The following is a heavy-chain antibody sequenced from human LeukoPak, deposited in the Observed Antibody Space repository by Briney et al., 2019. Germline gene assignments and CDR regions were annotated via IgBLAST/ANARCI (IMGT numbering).Heavy chain of an antibody. CDR2: ISGSGGST. CDR1: GFTFSSYA. Sequence: PGGSLRLSCAASGFTFSSYAMSWVRQAPGKGLEWVSAISGSGGSTYYADSVKGRFTISRDNSKNTLYLQMNSLRAEDTAVYYCASALEDFWSGYPFEYWGQGTLVTVSS. V-gene: IGHV3-23*01. CDR3: ASALEDFWSGYPFEY. J-gene: IGHJ4*02. D-gene: IGHD3-3*01.